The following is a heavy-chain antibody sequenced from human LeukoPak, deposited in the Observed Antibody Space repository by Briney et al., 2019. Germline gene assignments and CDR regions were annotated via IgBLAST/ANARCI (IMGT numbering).Heavy chain of an antibody. CDR1: GGSISSYY. V-gene: IGHV4-4*07. Sequence: SETLSLTCTVSGGSISSYYWSWIRQPAGKGLEWIGRIYTSGSTNYNPSLKSRATMSVDTSKNQFSLKLSSVTAADTAVYYCARDGDYDSSALYKYWGQGTLVTVSS. J-gene: IGHJ4*02. CDR2: IYTSGST. CDR3: ARDGDYDSSALYKY. D-gene: IGHD3-22*01.